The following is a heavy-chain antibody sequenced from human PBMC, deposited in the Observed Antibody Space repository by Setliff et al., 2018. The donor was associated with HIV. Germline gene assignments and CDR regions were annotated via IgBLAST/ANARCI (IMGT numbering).Heavy chain of an antibody. D-gene: IGHD2-2*01. CDR2: INRSGST. CDR1: GGSFSGYY. Sequence: PSETLSLTCDVYGGSFSGYYWSWIRQPPGKGLEWIGEINRSGSTNYNPSLKSRVTISVDTSKKQVSLRLTSVTAADTAIYYCARHVVALGIVVLPAGALDFWGPGTLVTVSS. J-gene: IGHJ4*02. V-gene: IGHV4-34*01. CDR3: ARHVVALGIVVLPAGALDF.